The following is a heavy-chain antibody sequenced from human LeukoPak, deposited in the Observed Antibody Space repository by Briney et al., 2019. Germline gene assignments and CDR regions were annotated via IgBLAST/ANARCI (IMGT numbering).Heavy chain of an antibody. V-gene: IGHV3-7*03. Sequence: GGSLRLSCAASGFIFSNYAMTWVRQAPGKGLEWVANIKPDGTTKFYVDSVKGRFTISRDNALNSLYLQMNSLRAEDTAIYYCARSIPYGTTWYGRSDYWGQGTLVTVSS. J-gene: IGHJ4*02. D-gene: IGHD6-13*01. CDR2: IKPDGTTK. CDR1: GFIFSNYA. CDR3: ARSIPYGTTWYGRSDY.